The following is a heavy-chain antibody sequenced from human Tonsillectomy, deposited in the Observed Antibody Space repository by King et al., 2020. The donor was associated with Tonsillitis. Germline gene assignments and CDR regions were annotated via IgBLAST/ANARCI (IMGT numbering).Heavy chain of an antibody. CDR1: GFTVSSKH. V-gene: IGHV3-53*04. CDR2: IYNDGST. J-gene: IGHJ3*02. CDR3: ARVGYDSSGYFRINDGFDI. Sequence: DVQLVESGGGLVQPGGSLRLSCAASGFTVSSKHMSWVRQAPGKGLEWVSVIYNDGSTYYADSVKGRFTISRHNFKSKLYLQMNSLRTKDTAMYYCARVGYDSSGYFRINDGFDIWGQGTMVTVSS. D-gene: IGHD3-22*01.